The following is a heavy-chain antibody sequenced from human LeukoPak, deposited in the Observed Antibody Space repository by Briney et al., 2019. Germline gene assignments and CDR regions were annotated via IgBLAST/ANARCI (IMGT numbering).Heavy chain of an antibody. V-gene: IGHV1-18*04. J-gene: IGHJ4*02. CDR3: ASNPRGDSWTFDY. CDR2: ISVYNGNI. CDR1: GYTLSSYG. Sequence: ASVKVSCKASGYTLSSYGVNWVRQAPGQGLEWMGWISVYNGNIEYAQILQGRVTMTTDTSTSTVYMELTSLRSDDTAVYYCASNPRGDSWTFDYWGQGTLVTVSS. D-gene: IGHD2-21*02.